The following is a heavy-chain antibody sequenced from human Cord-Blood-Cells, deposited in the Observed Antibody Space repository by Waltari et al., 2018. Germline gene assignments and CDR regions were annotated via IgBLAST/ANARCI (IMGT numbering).Heavy chain of an antibody. V-gene: IGHV3-53*01. CDR2: INSDGSN. J-gene: IGHJ3*02. CDR3: AREEEAGLNAFDI. CDR1: GFTVSSNY. Sequence: EVQLVESGGGLIQPGGSLRLSCAASGFTVSSNYMSGVRQAQGKGLEWVSVINSDGSNYYADSVKRRFTISRDNSKNTRYLQMNSLIAEDTAVYYCAREEEAGLNAFDIWGQGTMVTVSS.